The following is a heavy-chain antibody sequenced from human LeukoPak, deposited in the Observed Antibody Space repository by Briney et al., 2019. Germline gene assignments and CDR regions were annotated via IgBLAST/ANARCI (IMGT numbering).Heavy chain of an antibody. V-gene: IGHV3-30*18. CDR3: ANREYHLPALY. D-gene: IGHD2-2*01. Sequence: GGSLRLSCAASGFTFSTYGMHGVRQAPGKGLEWVAVISYDGSNKYYADSVKGRFTISRDNSKNTLYLQMNSLRAEDTAVYYCANREYHLPALYWGQGTLVTVSS. CDR1: GFTFSTYG. CDR2: ISYDGSNK. J-gene: IGHJ4*02.